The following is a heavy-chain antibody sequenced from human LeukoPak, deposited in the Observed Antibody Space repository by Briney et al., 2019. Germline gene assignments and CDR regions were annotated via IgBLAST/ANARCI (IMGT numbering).Heavy chain of an antibody. Sequence: REASVKVSCKASGYTFNKYGVSWLRQAPGQGLEWMGWISCYNGDTRYAQKFQGRVTMTKDTSTNTVHMELTSLGSDDTAVYYCARDPSNTSGYYVYHDYWGQGALVTVSS. CDR1: GYTFNKYG. D-gene: IGHD6-19*01. V-gene: IGHV1-18*01. CDR2: ISCYNGDT. CDR3: ARDPSNTSGYYVYHDY. J-gene: IGHJ4*02.